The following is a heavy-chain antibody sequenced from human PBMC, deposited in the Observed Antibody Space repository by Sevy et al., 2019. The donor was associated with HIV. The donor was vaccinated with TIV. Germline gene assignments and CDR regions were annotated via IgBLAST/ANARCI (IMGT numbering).Heavy chain of an antibody. D-gene: IGHD3-10*01. CDR2: INPSGGST. J-gene: IGHJ6*02. CDR1: GYTFTSYY. Sequence: ASVKVSCKASGYTFTSYYMHWVRQAPGQGLEWMGIINPSGGSTSYAQTFQGRVTMTRDTSTSTVYMELSSLRSEDTAVYYCASTQSTYGSGSYYNAGGYYYGMDVWGQGTTVTVSS. CDR3: ASTQSTYGSGSYYNAGGYYYGMDV. V-gene: IGHV1-46*03.